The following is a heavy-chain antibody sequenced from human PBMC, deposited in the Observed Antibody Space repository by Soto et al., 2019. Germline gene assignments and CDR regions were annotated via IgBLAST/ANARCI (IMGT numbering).Heavy chain of an antibody. V-gene: IGHV1-69*04. Sequence: SVKVSCKASGGTLSSYTFSWVRQAPGQGLEWMGRVIPNLGVTNYAKKFQGRFTIVVDTSTSTAYMELNSLRYEDTAVYYCARDKGYCSDTSCPGFDYWGKGILVTVSS. J-gene: IGHJ4*02. CDR2: VIPNLGVT. D-gene: IGHD2-15*01. CDR1: GGTLSSYT. CDR3: ARDKGYCSDTSCPGFDY.